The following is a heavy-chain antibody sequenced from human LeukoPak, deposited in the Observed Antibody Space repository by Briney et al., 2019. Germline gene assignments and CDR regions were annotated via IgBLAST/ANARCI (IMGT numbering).Heavy chain of an antibody. D-gene: IGHD5-12*01. J-gene: IGHJ4*02. V-gene: IGHV3-48*04. CDR2: ISSSSGVI. CDR1: GFPFSSYS. Sequence: PGGSLRLSCAASGFPFSSYSMNWVRQAPGKGLEWVSYISSSSGVIYYADSVMGRFTISRDNAKNSLYLRMNSLRAEDSAVYYCARGGNGYELGYWGQGTLVTVSS. CDR3: ARGGNGYELGY.